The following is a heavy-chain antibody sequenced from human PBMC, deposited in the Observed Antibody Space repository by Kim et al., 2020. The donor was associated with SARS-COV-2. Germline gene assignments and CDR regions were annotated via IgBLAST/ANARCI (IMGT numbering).Heavy chain of an antibody. V-gene: IGHV3-30*18. CDR3: AKDYDSIIVTGALDY. D-gene: IGHD2-2*01. CDR1: RLTFRNYG. J-gene: IGHJ4*02. CDR2: ISNDGSKK. Sequence: GGSLRLSCAASRLTFRNYGMHWVRQAPGKGLEWVALISNDGSKKYYGDSVKGRFTISRDNSKNTLYLQMNSLRAEDTAVYYCAKDYDSIIVTGALDYWGQGTLVTVSS.